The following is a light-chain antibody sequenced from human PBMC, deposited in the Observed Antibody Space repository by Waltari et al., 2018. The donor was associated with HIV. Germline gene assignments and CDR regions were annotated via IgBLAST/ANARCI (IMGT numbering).Light chain of an antibody. J-gene: IGLJ2*01. Sequence: QSALTQPPSASGSLGQSVTISCTGPSSDIWAYDPFSWFQQHPNNAPKLLLYEVSKRPSGVPDRFSGSRSGETAFLSVSGLQPYDTAAYFCSSYGDNIRVLFGGGTNLTVL. CDR2: EVS. CDR3: SSYGDNIRVL. CDR1: SSDIWAYDP. V-gene: IGLV2-8*01.